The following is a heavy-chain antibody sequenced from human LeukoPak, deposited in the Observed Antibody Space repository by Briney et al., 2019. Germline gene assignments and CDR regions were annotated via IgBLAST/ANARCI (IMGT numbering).Heavy chain of an antibody. CDR1: GYTITGYY. V-gene: IGHV1-69*13. Sequence: EASVKVSCKASGYTITGYYMHWVRQAPGQGLEWMGGIIPIFGTANYAQKFQGRVTITADESTSTAYMELSSLRSEDTAVYYCARSPYSSGWYRQKNYYYGMDVWGQGTTVTVSS. CDR3: ARSPYSSGWYRQKNYYYGMDV. J-gene: IGHJ6*02. CDR2: IIPIFGTA. D-gene: IGHD6-19*01.